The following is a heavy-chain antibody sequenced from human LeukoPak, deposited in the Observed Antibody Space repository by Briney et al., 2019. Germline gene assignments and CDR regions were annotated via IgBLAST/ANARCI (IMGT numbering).Heavy chain of an antibody. Sequence: PGGSLRLSCAASGFTFSGYWMHGVRQVPGKGLLWVSRINTDGSSTTYADSVKGRFTISRDNTKNTLYLQVNSLRAEDTAVYYCARQSYYYDSSGYYHDYWGQGTLVTVSS. CDR1: GFTFSGYW. V-gene: IGHV3-74*01. CDR2: INTDGSST. D-gene: IGHD3-22*01. J-gene: IGHJ4*02. CDR3: ARQSYYYDSSGYYHDY.